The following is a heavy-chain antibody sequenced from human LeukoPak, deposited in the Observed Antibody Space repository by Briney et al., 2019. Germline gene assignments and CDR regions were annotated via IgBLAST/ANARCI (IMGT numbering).Heavy chain of an antibody. J-gene: IGHJ3*02. V-gene: IGHV4-34*01. D-gene: IGHD3-22*01. CDR1: GGSFSGYY. CDR2: INHSGST. Sequence: KTSETLSLTCAVYGGSFSGYYWSWIRQPPGKGLEWIGEINHSGSTNYNPSLKSRVTISVDTSKNQFSLKLSSVTAADTAVYYCARSVVIDAFDIWGQGTMVTVSS. CDR3: ARSVVIDAFDI.